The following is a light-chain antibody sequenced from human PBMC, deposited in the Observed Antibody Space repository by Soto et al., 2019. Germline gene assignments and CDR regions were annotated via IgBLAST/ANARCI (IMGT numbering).Light chain of an antibody. CDR1: SSNIGSNY. Sequence: QPVLTQPPSASGTPGQRVTISCSGSSSNIGSNYVYWYQQAPGTAPRLLMYRASQRPSGVPDRFSCSKSGTSASLAISGLRSDDEGDYYCAAWDDSLNGLVFGGGTKLTVL. CDR3: AAWDDSLNGLV. CDR2: RAS. J-gene: IGLJ2*01. V-gene: IGLV1-47*01.